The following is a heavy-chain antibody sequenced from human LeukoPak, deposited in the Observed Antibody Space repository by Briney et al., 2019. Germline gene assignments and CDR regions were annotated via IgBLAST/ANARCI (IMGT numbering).Heavy chain of an antibody. CDR2: IYYSGST. V-gene: IGHV4-59*12. J-gene: IGHJ6*03. CDR1: GGSISSYY. CDR3: ARDYYYYYMDV. Sequence: SETLSLTCTVSGGSISSYYWSWIRQPPGKGLEWIGYIYYSGSTNYNPSLKSRVTISVDTSKNQFSLKLSSVTAADTAVYYCARDYYYYYMDVWGKGTTVTVSS.